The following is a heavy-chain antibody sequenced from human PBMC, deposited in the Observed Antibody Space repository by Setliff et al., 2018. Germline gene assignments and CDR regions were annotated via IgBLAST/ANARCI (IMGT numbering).Heavy chain of an antibody. CDR1: GDSISSGINY. CDR2: ISHSGNT. J-gene: IGHJ5*02. D-gene: IGHD3-10*01. Sequence: SETLSLTCTVSGDSISSGINYWSWIRQPPWKGLEWIGEISHSGNTNYNPSFKSRVTISIDTSKNQFSLKVNSVTAADTAVYFCARVLVLGYNWFDPWGQGTLVTVSS. CDR3: ARVLVLGYNWFDP. V-gene: IGHV4-39*01.